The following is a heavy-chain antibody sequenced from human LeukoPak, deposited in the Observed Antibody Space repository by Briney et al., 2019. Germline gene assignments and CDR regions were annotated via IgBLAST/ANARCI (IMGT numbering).Heavy chain of an antibody. CDR1: GFTFRSYS. CDR3: ARSYGSGSPDY. D-gene: IGHD3-10*01. V-gene: IGHV3-21*01. Sequence: GGSLRLSCAASGFTFRSYSMSWVRQAPGKRREWVSSISSSSSYIYYADSVKGRFTISRDNAKNSLYLQMNSLRAEDTAVYYCARSYGSGSPDYWGQGTLVTVSS. J-gene: IGHJ4*02. CDR2: ISSSSSYI.